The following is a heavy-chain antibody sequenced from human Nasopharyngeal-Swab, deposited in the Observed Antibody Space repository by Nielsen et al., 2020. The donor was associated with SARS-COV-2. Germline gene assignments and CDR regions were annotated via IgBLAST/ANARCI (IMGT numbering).Heavy chain of an antibody. J-gene: IGHJ4*02. CDR3: ARVDYGGNFGQNGFGVDDY. D-gene: IGHD4-23*01. V-gene: IGHV1-58*02. CDR1: GFTFIRSA. Sequence: SVKVSCKASGFTFIRSAMQWVRQARGQRLEWIGWTVIGSDNTKYARKFQERVTITRDMSTSTAYMELSSLRSEDTAVYYCARVDYGGNFGQNGFGVDDYWGQGTLVTVSS. CDR2: TVIGSDNT.